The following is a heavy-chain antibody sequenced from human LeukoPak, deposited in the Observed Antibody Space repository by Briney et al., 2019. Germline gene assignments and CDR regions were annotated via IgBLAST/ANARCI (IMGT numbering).Heavy chain of an antibody. D-gene: IGHD3-10*01. CDR1: GGSFSGYY. V-gene: IGHV4-34*01. Sequence: SETLSLTCAVYGGSFSGYYWSWIRQPPGKGLEWIGEINHSGSTNYNPSLKSRVTISVDTSKNQFSLKLSSVTAADTAVYYCARTYYGSGSYYFDYWGQGTLVTVSS. CDR2: INHSGST. J-gene: IGHJ4*02. CDR3: ARTYYGSGSYYFDY.